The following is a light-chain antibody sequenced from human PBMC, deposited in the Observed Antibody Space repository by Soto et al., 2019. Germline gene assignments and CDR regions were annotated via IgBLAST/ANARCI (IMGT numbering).Light chain of an antibody. V-gene: IGKV1-39*01. CDR1: QSISNY. Sequence: DIQMTQSPSSLSASVGDRVTITCRASQSISNYLNWYQQKQGKAPKLLINAASTMQSGVPSRFSSSGSGTDFTLTISSLQAEDFATYYCQQSYRFPRTFGQGTKLEIK. CDR2: AAS. J-gene: IGKJ2*01. CDR3: QQSYRFPRT.